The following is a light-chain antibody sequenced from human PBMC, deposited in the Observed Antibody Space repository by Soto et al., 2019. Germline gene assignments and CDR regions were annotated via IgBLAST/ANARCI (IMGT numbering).Light chain of an antibody. CDR2: AAS. V-gene: IGKV1-39*01. CDR3: QQYDNLPIT. J-gene: IGKJ5*01. Sequence: DNQVTQSPSSLSASVGDRVTITCRASQSISSYLNWYQQKPGKAPKLLIYAASSLQSGVPSRFSGSGSGTDFTLTISSLQPDDFATYYCQQYDNLPITFGQGTRLEIK. CDR1: QSISSY.